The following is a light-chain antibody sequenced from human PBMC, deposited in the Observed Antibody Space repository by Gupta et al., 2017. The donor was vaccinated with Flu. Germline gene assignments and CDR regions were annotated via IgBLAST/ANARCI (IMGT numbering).Light chain of an antibody. J-gene: IGKJ2*01. CDR1: QEIRRD. Sequence: PSSLSASVGDRVTITCRASQEIRRDLGWYQHRPGRAPRLLIFSASRVQSGITSRFSGSGSGTNFTLAITSLRPEDFAPYYCLQYHISPLTFGQGTKLEIK. V-gene: IGKV1-6*01. CDR2: SAS. CDR3: LQYHISPLT.